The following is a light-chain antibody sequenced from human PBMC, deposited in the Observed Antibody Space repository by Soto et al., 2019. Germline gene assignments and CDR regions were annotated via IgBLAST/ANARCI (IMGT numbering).Light chain of an antibody. CDR3: CSYAGSPTFYV. Sequence: QSALTQPASVSGSPGQSITISCTGTSSDIGSYDLVSWYQQHPGKAPKVMIFEVSQRPSGVSNRFSGSKSGNTASLTISGLQAEDEADYYCCSYAGSPTFYVFGTGTKVTV. J-gene: IGLJ1*01. CDR2: EVS. CDR1: SSDIGSYDL. V-gene: IGLV2-23*02.